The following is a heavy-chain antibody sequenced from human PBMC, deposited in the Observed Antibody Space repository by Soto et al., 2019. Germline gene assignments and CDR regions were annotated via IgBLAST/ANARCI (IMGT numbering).Heavy chain of an antibody. D-gene: IGHD6-13*01. CDR3: ARELRPEYSSSWYRFDY. Sequence: RSLTCTVSGGSISSYYWSWIRQPAGKGLEWIGRIYTSGSTNYNPSLKSRVTMSVDTSKNQFSLKLSSVTAADTAVYYCARELRPEYSSSWYRFDYWGQGTLVTVSS. CDR2: IYTSGST. J-gene: IGHJ4*02. CDR1: GGSISSYY. V-gene: IGHV4-4*07.